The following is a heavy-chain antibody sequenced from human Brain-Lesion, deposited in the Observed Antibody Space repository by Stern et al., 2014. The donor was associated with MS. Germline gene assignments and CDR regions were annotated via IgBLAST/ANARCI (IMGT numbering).Heavy chain of an antibody. J-gene: IGHJ4*02. V-gene: IGHV3-30*18. CDR1: GFTFSSYG. CDR3: VKRGITEVRGVRLGDY. Sequence: VQLEESGGGVVQPGRSLRLTCTVSGFTFSSYGMHWVRQATGKGLEWVSVISYDGSDTYYAESVKGRFTISRDNSKNTLYLEMRSLRPEDTAVYYCVKRGITEVRGVRLGDYWGPGTLVIVSS. D-gene: IGHD3-10*01. CDR2: ISYDGSDT.